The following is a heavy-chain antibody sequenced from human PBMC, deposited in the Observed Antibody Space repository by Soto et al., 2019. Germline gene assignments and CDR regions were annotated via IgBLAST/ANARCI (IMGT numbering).Heavy chain of an antibody. CDR2: ISGSGGST. Sequence: GGSLRLSCAASGFTFSSYAMSWVRQAPGKGLEWVSAISGSGGSTYYADSVKGRFTISRDNSKNTLYLQMNSLRAEDTAVYYYARVLGFCSGGSYYSVSGAFDIWGQGTMVTVSS. J-gene: IGHJ3*02. CDR3: ARVLGFCSGGSYYSVSGAFDI. V-gene: IGHV3-23*01. D-gene: IGHD2-15*01. CDR1: GFTFSSYA.